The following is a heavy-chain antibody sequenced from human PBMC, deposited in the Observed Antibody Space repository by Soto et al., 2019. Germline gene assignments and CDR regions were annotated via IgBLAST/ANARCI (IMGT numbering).Heavy chain of an antibody. CDR1: GVTFSSCV. J-gene: IGHJ4*02. D-gene: IGHD2-15*01. Sequence: GGSLRLSCAASGVTFSSCVMHWVRQAPGKGLEWVSSIWHDGGNKFYADSVKGRFTISRDNSKNMLFLQVNSLRAEDTAVYYCAREVEVGSRNFDYWGLGTLVTVSS. CDR3: AREVEVGSRNFDY. CDR2: IWHDGGNK. V-gene: IGHV3-33*01.